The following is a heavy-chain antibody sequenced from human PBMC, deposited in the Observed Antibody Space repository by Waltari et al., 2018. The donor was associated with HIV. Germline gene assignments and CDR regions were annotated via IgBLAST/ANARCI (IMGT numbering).Heavy chain of an antibody. J-gene: IGHJ6*02. CDR1: GYTFTTYD. Sequence: QVQLVQSGAEVKKPGASVKVSCKASGYTFTTYDLNWVRQPTGQGLEWMGWRNPNSGNTAYAQKFQGRLTITRNNHIRTACMELSSLRSEYTAVYYGERGGPGYHYGMDVWGQGTTVTVSS. CDR2: RNPNSGNT. CDR3: ERGGPGYHYGMDV. V-gene: IGHV1-8*01.